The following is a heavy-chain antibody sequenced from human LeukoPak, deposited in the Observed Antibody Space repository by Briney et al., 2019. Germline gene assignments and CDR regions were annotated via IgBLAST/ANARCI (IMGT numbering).Heavy chain of an antibody. J-gene: IGHJ4*02. CDR1: GGSISSNSYY. CDR2: ISLTGLT. V-gene: IGHV4-39*07. Sequence: SETLSLTCTVSGGSISSNSYYWGWIRQPPGQGLEWIGEISLTGLTHYNPSLESRVTVSLDKSKNQLSLNLTSVTAADTAVYYCSRENGAFSPFGYWGQGTLVTVLS. D-gene: IGHD2-8*01. CDR3: SRENGAFSPFGY.